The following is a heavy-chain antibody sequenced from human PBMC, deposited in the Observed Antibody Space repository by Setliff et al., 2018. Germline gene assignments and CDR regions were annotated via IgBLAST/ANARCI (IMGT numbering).Heavy chain of an antibody. CDR3: AKDLNRWFGEFAFDM. V-gene: IGHV1-2*02. Sequence: ASVKVSCKTSGYTFGGNYMHWVRQTPGQGLEWMGRINPIGGGADYAQKFQGRVTMTRDASITTGYMVLNSLRSDDTAVYYCAKDLNRWFGEFAFDMWGQGTMVTVSS. CDR1: GYTFGGNY. J-gene: IGHJ3*02. CDR2: INPIGGGA. D-gene: IGHD3-10*01.